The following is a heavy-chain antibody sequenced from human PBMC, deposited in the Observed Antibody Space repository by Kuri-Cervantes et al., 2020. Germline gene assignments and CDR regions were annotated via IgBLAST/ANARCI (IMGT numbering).Heavy chain of an antibody. Sequence: SVKVSCKASGGTFSSYAISWVRQAPGQGLEWMGGIIPIFGTANYAQKFQGRVTITTDESTSTAYMELSSLRSEDTAVYYCARDLEGSEYPAPFDYWGQGTLVTVSS. CDR2: IIPIFGTA. CDR1: GGTFSSYA. D-gene: IGHD2-15*01. CDR3: ARDLEGSEYPAPFDY. V-gene: IGHV1-69*05. J-gene: IGHJ4*02.